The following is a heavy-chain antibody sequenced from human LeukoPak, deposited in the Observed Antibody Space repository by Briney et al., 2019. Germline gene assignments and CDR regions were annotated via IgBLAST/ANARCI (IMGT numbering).Heavy chain of an antibody. V-gene: IGHV1-8*01. Sequence: ASVKVSCKASGYTFTSYDINWVRRATGQGLEWMGWMNPNSGNTGYAQKFQGRVTMTRNTSISAAYMELSSLRSEDTAVYCCARGLKASSWYDYWGRGTLVTVSS. CDR2: MNPNSGNT. CDR3: ARGLKASSWYDY. CDR1: GYTFTSYD. D-gene: IGHD6-13*01. J-gene: IGHJ4*02.